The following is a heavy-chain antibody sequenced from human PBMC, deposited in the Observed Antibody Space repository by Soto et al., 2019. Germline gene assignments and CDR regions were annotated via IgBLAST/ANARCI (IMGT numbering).Heavy chain of an antibody. D-gene: IGHD2-15*01. CDR3: ARRWGRRFDY. Sequence: QVQLQESGPGLVKPSETLSLTCTVSGGSISNYYWSWIRQPPGKGLEWIGYIYYSGSTNYNPSLKSRVTRSVDTSKNQFPLKLSSVTAADTAVYYCARRWGRRFDYWGQGTLVTVSS. CDR2: IYYSGST. J-gene: IGHJ4*02. V-gene: IGHV4-59*08. CDR1: GGSISNYY.